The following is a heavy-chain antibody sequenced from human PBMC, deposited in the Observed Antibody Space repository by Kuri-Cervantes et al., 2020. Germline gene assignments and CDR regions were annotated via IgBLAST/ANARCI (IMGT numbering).Heavy chain of an antibody. CDR1: GFTFSSYG. Sequence: GESLKISCAASGFTFSSYGMHWVRQAPGKGLEWVAVISYDGSNKYYADSVKGRFTISRDNSKNTLYLQMNSLRAEDTAVYYCARDGRGQQYYYGMDVWGQGTTVTVSS. CDR2: ISYDGSNK. CDR3: ARDGRGQQYYYGMDV. V-gene: IGHV3-30*03. J-gene: IGHJ6*02. D-gene: IGHD6-13*01.